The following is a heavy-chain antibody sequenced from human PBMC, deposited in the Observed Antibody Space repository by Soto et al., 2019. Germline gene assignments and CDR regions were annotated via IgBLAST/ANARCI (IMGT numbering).Heavy chain of an antibody. V-gene: IGHV3-30*03. CDR1: GFTFNSYG. Sequence: GGSLRLSCAASGFTFNSYGMHWVRQAPGKGLEWVAVISYDGSNKYYADSVKGRFTISRDNSKNTLYLQMNSLRAEDTAVYYCASDREYCSSTSCYACCGMDVWGQGTTVTVSS. J-gene: IGHJ6*02. CDR3: ASDREYCSSTSCYACCGMDV. D-gene: IGHD2-2*01. CDR2: ISYDGSNK.